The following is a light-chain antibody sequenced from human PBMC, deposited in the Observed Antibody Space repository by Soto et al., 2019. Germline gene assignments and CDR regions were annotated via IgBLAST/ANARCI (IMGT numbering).Light chain of an antibody. CDR2: RNN. CDR1: SSNIGSNY. J-gene: IGLJ1*01. V-gene: IGLV1-47*01. CDR3: AAWDDSLSGPLYV. Sequence: QSVLTQPPSASGTPGQRVTISCSGSSSNIGSNYVYWYQQLPGTAPKLLIYRNNQRPSGVPDRFSGSKSGTSASLAISGLRSEDEADYYGAAWDDSLSGPLYVFGTGTKVTVL.